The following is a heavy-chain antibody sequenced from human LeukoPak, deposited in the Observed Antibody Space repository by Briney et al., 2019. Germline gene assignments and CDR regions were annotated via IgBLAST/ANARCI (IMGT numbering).Heavy chain of an antibody. J-gene: IGHJ4*02. CDR1: EFTFSDYA. CDR3: VKDYPRIGVTGTTSFFDY. CDR2: LNENGGTT. D-gene: IGHD1-7*01. V-gene: IGHV3-23*01. Sequence: GGSLRLSCAASEFTFSDYAMSWVRQAPGKGLEWVSGLNENGGTTFYADSVQGRFTISRDNSQNILYLQMNSLRAEDTAVYYCVKDYPRIGVTGTTSFFDYWGQGNLVIVSS.